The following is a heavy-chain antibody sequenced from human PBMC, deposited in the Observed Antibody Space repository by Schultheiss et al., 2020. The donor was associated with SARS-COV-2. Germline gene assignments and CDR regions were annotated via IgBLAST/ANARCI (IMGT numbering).Heavy chain of an antibody. V-gene: IGHV4-59*01. D-gene: IGHD4-17*01. CDR3: ARDNADYGDYDAGYYYYMDV. J-gene: IGHJ6*03. CDR1: GGSISSYY. Sequence: SETLSLTCTVSGGSISSYYWSWIRQPPGKGLEWIGYIYYSGSTNYNPSLKSRVTISVDTSKNQFSLKLSSVTAADTAVYYCARDNADYGDYDAGYYYYMDVWGKGTTVTVSS. CDR2: IYYSGST.